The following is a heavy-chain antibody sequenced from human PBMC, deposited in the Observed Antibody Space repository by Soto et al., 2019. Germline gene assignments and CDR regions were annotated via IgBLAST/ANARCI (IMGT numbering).Heavy chain of an antibody. CDR3: AKRRGAGGHFDY. CDR2: VSIGGST. V-gene: IGHV3-23*01. CDR1: GFTFSSYA. J-gene: IGHJ4*02. Sequence: DVQLLESGGGLVQPEGSLRLSCAASGFTFSSYAMGWAPQGPGKGLEWVAVVSIGGSTHYADSVRGRFTISRDNSKNTRSLQMNSLTAEDTAVYFCAKRRGAGGHFDYWGQGAVVTVSS. D-gene: IGHD2-15*01.